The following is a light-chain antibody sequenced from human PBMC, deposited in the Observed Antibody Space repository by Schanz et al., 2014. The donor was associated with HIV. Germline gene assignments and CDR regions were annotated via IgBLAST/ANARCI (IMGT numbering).Light chain of an antibody. CDR2: DAS. J-gene: IGKJ2*01. CDR3: QQYNDRSYT. V-gene: IGKV3-11*01. CDR1: QSVSSY. Sequence: EIVLTQSPGSLSLSPGERATLSCRASQSVSSYLAWYQQKPGQAPRLLIYDASNRATGIPARFSGSGSGTEFTLAISSLQPEDFATYYCQQYNDRSYTFGQGTKLEIK.